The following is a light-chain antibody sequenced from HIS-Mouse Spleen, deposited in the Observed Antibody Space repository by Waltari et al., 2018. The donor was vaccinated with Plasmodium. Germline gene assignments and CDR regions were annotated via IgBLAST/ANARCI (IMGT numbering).Light chain of an antibody. V-gene: IGKV3-11*01. CDR3: QQRSNWPRVLT. J-gene: IGKJ4*02. CDR2: EAS. Sequence: DIVLTQSPATLSLSPGERATLSCGASQRVNSYLAWYQQKPGQAPGLLNYEASHRATGIPARFIGSGSGTDYTLTISSLEPEDFAVYYCQQRSNWPRVLTFGGGTKVEIK. CDR1: QRVNSY.